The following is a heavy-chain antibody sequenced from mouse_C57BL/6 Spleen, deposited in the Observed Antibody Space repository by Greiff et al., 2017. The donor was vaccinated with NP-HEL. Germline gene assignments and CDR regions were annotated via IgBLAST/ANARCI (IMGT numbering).Heavy chain of an antibody. CDR3: ERERAIYYYDWYFDV. CDR1: GYTFTSYW. V-gene: IGHV1-64*01. Sequence: QVQLQQPGAELVKPGASVKLSCKASGYTFTSYWMHWVKQRPGQGLEWIGMIHPNSGRTTYNEKFKSKDTLTVDKSSSPAFMQFSCLTYEDSAVYYCERERAIYYYDWYFDVWCTGTTVTVSS. D-gene: IGHD2-4*01. J-gene: IGHJ1*03. CDR2: IHPNSGRT.